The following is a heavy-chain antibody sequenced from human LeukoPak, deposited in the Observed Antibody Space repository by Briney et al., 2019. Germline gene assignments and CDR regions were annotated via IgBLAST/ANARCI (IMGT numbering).Heavy chain of an antibody. CDR3: VRERFHRGYSHDRGDY. V-gene: IGHV3-7*01. CDR2: IKQDGSEK. J-gene: IGHJ4*02. D-gene: IGHD5-18*01. Sequence: GGSLRLSCAASGFTFSSYWMSWVRQAPGKGLEWVANIKQDGSEKYYVDSVKGRFTISRDNAENSLYLQMNSLRAGDTAVYYCVRERFHRGYSHDRGDYWGQGTLVTVSS. CDR1: GFTFSSYW.